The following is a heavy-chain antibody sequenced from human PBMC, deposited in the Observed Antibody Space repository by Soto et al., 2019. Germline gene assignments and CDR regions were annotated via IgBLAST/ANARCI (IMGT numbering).Heavy chain of an antibody. Sequence: QVQLVESGGGVVQPGRSLRLSCAASGFTFSSYGMHWVRQAPGKGLEWVAVIWYDGSNKYYADSVKGRFTISRDNSKNTLYLQMNSLRAEDTAVYYCARDRYYDSSPYYYYGMDVWGQGTTVTVSS. V-gene: IGHV3-33*01. CDR2: IWYDGSNK. D-gene: IGHD3-22*01. CDR1: GFTFSSYG. J-gene: IGHJ6*02. CDR3: ARDRYYDSSPYYYYGMDV.